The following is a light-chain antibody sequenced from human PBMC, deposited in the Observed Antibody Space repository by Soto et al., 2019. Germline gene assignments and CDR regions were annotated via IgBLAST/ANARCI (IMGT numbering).Light chain of an antibody. J-gene: IGKJ2*02. CDR3: HQYGSSPGT. Sequence: EIVLTQSPGTLSLSPGETATLSCRASQSVSSNFLAWYQQKPGQAPKLLISGASSRATGIPDRFSGSGSGTDFTLTISRLEAEDFALYSCHQYGSSPGTFGQGTKLEIK. V-gene: IGKV3-20*01. CDR2: GAS. CDR1: QSVSSNF.